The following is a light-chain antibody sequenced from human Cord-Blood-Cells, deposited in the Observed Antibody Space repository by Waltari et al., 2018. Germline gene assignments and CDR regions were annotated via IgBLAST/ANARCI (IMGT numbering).Light chain of an antibody. Sequence: TLSCRASQSVSSNLAWYQQKPGQAPRLLIYGASTRATGIPARFSGSGSGTEFTLTISSLQSEDFAVYYCQQYNNWPGTFGQGTKLEIK. CDR2: GAS. CDR3: QQYNNWPGT. J-gene: IGKJ2*01. CDR1: QSVSSN. V-gene: IGKV3-15*01.